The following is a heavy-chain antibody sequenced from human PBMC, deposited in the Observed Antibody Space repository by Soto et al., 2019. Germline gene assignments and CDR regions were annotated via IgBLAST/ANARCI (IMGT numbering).Heavy chain of an antibody. CDR3: AKGLHYDFWSGYYGAGTYFDY. CDR2: ISGSGGST. J-gene: IGHJ4*02. D-gene: IGHD3-3*01. CDR1: GFTFSSYA. V-gene: IGHV3-23*01. Sequence: GGSLRLSCAASGFTFSSYAMSWVRQAPGKGLEWVSAISGSGGSTYYADSVKGRFTISRDNSKNTLYLQMNSLRAEDTAVYYCAKGLHYDFWSGYYGAGTYFDYWGQGTLVTVSS.